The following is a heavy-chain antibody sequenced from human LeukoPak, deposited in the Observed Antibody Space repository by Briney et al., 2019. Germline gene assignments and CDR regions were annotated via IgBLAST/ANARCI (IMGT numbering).Heavy chain of an antibody. J-gene: IGHJ6*03. V-gene: IGHV1-18*01. CDR2: ISAYNGNT. CDR3: ARDISITGTLYYMDV. CDR1: GYTFTSYG. D-gene: IGHD1-7*01. Sequence: GPVKVSCKASGYTFTSYGISWVRQAPGQGLEWMGWISAYNGNTNYAQKLQGRVTMTTDTSTSTAYMELRSLRSDDTAVYYCARDISITGTLYYMDVWGKGTTVTVSS.